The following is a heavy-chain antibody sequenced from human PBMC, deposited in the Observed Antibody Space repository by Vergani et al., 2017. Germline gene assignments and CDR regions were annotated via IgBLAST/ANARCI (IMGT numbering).Heavy chain of an antibody. Sequence: EVQLLESGGGLVQPGGSLRLSCAASGFTFSSYAMHWVRQAPGKGLEYVSAISSNGGSTYYANSVKGRFTISRDNSKNTLYLQMGSLRAEDMAVYYCAGRIAGPNYYGMDVWGQGTTVTVSS. CDR3: AGRIAGPNYYGMDV. CDR1: GFTFSSYA. D-gene: IGHD6-13*01. J-gene: IGHJ6*02. CDR2: ISSNGGST. V-gene: IGHV3-64*01.